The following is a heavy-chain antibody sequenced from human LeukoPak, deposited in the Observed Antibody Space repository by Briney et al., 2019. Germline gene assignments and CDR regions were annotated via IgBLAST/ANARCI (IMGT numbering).Heavy chain of an antibody. CDR1: GFTFSRYS. V-gene: IGHV3-48*01. J-gene: IGHJ4*02. Sequence: GGSLRLSCEVSGFTFSRYSPNWVRQAPGKGLEWLSYISTRNTIYYGDSVKGRFTISRDNAKNSLFLQMNSLRAEDTALYYCARGDHHDDKVVGIDYWGQGTLVTVSS. D-gene: IGHD1-14*01. CDR3: ARGDHHDDKVVGIDY. CDR2: ISTRNTI.